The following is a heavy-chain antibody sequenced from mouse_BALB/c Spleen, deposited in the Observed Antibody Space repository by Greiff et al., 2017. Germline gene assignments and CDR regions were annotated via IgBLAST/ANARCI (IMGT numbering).Heavy chain of an antibody. CDR2: ISSGSSTI. CDR1: GFTFSSFG. V-gene: IGHV5-17*02. J-gene: IGHJ3*01. D-gene: IGHD3-1*01. Sequence: EVMLVESGGGLVQPGGSRKLSCAASGFTFSSFGMHWVRQAPEKGLEWVAYISSGSSTIYYADTVKGRFTISRDNPKNTLFLQMTSLRSEDTAMYYCARPSPRATFAYWGQGTLVTVSA. CDR3: ARPSPRATFAY.